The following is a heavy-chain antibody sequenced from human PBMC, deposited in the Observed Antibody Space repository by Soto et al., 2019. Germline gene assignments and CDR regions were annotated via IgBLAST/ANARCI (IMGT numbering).Heavy chain of an antibody. D-gene: IGHD4-17*01. CDR3: ARNKIATTAPRGGMDV. V-gene: IGHV1-69*13. Sequence: GALLKVSCKASGGTFSSYAISGVRQAPGQGLEWMGGIIPIFGTANYAQKFQGRVTITADESTSTAYMELSSLRSEDTAVYYCARNKIATTAPRGGMDVWGQGTTVTVSS. CDR1: GGTFSSYA. J-gene: IGHJ6*02. CDR2: IIPIFGTA.